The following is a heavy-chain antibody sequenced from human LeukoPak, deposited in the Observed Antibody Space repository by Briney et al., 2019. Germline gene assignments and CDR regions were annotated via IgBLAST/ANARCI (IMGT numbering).Heavy chain of an antibody. D-gene: IGHD3-9*01. Sequence: GASVKVSCKASGYTFTSYDMHWVRQAHGQRLEWMGWITASNGNTKYSQKFQGRVTITRDTYTSTAYMELSSLRSEDTAVYYCARGECYYILTGYYNTDWFDPWGQGTLVTVSS. CDR3: ARGECYYILTGYYNTDWFDP. CDR2: ITASNGNT. J-gene: IGHJ5*02. CDR1: GYTFTSYD. V-gene: IGHV1-3*01.